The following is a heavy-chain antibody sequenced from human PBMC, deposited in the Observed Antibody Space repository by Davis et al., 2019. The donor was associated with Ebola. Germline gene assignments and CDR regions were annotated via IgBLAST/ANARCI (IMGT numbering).Heavy chain of an antibody. V-gene: IGHV3-30*03. Sequence: GESLKISCAASGFTFSSYGMHWVRQAPGKGLEWVAVISYDGSNKYYADSVKGRFTISRDNSKNTLYLQMNSLRAEDTAVYYCAREGAGTLVFHGMDVWGQGTTVTVSS. J-gene: IGHJ6*02. D-gene: IGHD6-19*01. CDR1: GFTFSSYG. CDR2: ISYDGSNK. CDR3: AREGAGTLVFHGMDV.